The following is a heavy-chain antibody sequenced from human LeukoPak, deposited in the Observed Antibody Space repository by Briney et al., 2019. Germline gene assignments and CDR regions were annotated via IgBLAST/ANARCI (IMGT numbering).Heavy chain of an antibody. CDR3: VREGNDLLSNNFDY. CDR1: GFTFTDYY. V-gene: IGHV1-2*02. CDR2: INPHSGVR. D-gene: IGHD4-23*01. Sequence: ASVTVSCKASGFTFTDYYIHWVRQAPGQGLEWMGYINPHSGVRSSPQKFQGRVTMTPDTSISAVYMELSSLTSDDTAIYYCVREGNDLLSNNFDYWGQGTLVTVPS. J-gene: IGHJ4*02.